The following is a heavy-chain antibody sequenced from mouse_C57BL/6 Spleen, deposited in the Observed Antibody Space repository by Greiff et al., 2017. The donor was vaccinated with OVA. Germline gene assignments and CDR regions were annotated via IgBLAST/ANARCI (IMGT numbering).Heavy chain of an antibody. V-gene: IGHV1-64*01. J-gene: IGHJ1*03. D-gene: IGHD1-1*01. Sequence: QVQLQQPGAELVKPGASVKLSCKASGYTFTSYWMHWVKQRPGQGLEWIGMIHPNSGSTNYNEKFKSKATLTVDKSSRTAYMRISSLTSEDSAVYYCARWGAITTVVTPFWYFDVWGTGTTVTVSS. CDR1: GYTFTSYW. CDR2: IHPNSGST. CDR3: ARWGAITTVVTPFWYFDV.